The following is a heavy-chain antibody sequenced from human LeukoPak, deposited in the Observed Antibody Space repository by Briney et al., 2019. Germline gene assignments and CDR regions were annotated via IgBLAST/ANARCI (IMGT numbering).Heavy chain of an antibody. J-gene: IGHJ4*02. V-gene: IGHV1-2*02. D-gene: IGHD5-18*01. CDR2: INPNSGGT. CDR1: GYTFTGYY. CDR3: ARGLRRGYSYGYAY. Sequence: GASVKVSCKASGYTFTGYYMHWVRQAPGQGLEWMGWINPNSGGTNYTQKFQGRVTMTRDTSISTAYMELSRLRSDDTAVYYCARGLRRGYSYGYAYWGQGTLVTVSS.